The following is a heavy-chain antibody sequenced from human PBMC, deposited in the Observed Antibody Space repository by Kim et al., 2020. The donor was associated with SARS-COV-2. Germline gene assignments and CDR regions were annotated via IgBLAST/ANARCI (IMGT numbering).Heavy chain of an antibody. Sequence: SETLSLTCTVSGDSISNYYWSWIRQPDGKGLEWIGRINSNGNTNYNPSLMSRVTMSVDTSKNQFSLKLSSVTAADTAVYYCARDLPRLVAAVGADFDYWGQGTLVSVSS. V-gene: IGHV4-4*07. J-gene: IGHJ4*02. CDR1: GDSISNYY. D-gene: IGHD6-13*01. CDR2: INSNGNT. CDR3: ARDLPRLVAAVGADFDY.